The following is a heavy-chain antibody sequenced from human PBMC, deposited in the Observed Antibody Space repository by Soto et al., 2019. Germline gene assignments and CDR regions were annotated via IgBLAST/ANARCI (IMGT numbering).Heavy chain of an antibody. D-gene: IGHD3-10*01. CDR2: IIPLFGTT. Sequence: QVQVVQSGVDVRRPGSSVKVSCKASGDTFKNCVISWVRQAPGQGLEWMGGIIPLFGTTDFAQRFQGRLTMTTDEYTTTAYMELSRLRSEDTATYYWAAELGFGKLSVVWGQGTTVIVSS. V-gene: IGHV1-69*01. CDR1: GDTFKNCV. J-gene: IGHJ6*02. CDR3: AAELGFGKLSVV.